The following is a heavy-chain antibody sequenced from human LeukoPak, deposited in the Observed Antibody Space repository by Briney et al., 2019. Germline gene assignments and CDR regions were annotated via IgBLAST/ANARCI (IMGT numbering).Heavy chain of an antibody. CDR3: ARDTYCDSISCRFTQVQH. D-gene: IGHD2-2*01. V-gene: IGHV1-18*04. J-gene: IGHJ1*01. Sequence: DTVSVTRQASGSTIHLYTNSCVRPATAQQTQQMGWNSPHNGNTNYAQKLQGSVTMTTDTSTSTAYMELRSLRSDDTAVYYGARDTYCDSISCRFTQVQHWGQGTLVTVSS. CDR1: GSTIHLYT. CDR2: NSPHNGNT.